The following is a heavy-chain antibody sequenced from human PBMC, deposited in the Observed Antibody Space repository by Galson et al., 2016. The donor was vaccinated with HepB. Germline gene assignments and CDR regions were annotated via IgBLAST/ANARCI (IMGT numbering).Heavy chain of an antibody. CDR3: ARSKDSRWYSSFDC. J-gene: IGHJ4*02. CDR1: GFIFNSYS. Sequence: SLRLSCAASGFIFNSYSMNWVRQAPGKGLEWVSSISIRGDYMYYADSVKGRFTISRDNARNSMHLQMNSLRVEDTAVYYCARSKDSRWYSSFDCWGQGTLATVSS. CDR2: ISIRGDYM. D-gene: IGHD6-13*01. V-gene: IGHV3-21*01.